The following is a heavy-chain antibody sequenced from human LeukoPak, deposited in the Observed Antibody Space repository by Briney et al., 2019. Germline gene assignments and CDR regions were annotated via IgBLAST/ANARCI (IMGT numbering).Heavy chain of an antibody. CDR2: IYYSGST. CDR3: ARVRYCSSTSCYTHDY. CDR1: GGSISSGGYY. J-gene: IGHJ4*02. Sequence: SETLSLTCTVSGGSISSGGYYWSWIRQHPGKGLEWIGYIYYSGSTYYNPSLKSRVTISVDTSKNQFSLKLSSVTAAETAVYYCARVRYCSSTSCYTHDYWGQGALVTVSS. V-gene: IGHV4-31*03. D-gene: IGHD2-2*02.